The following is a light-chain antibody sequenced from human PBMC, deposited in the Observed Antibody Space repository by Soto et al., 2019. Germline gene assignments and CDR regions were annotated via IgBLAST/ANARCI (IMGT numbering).Light chain of an antibody. CDR3: QQRSIWPWT. CDR1: QSVSSSY. J-gene: IGKJ1*01. CDR2: DAS. Sequence: VLTRSPRTLSLYLGERATLSCRTSQSVSSSYLAWYQQTPGQAPRLLIYDASNRATGIPARFSGSGSGTDLTITISSLQPEDFVVFYCQQRSIWPWTFGQGTKGDNK. V-gene: IGKV3D-20*02.